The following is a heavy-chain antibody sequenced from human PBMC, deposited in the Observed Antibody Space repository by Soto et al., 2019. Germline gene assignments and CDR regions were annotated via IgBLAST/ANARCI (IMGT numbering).Heavy chain of an antibody. CDR3: ASGGQWLERRFFDY. Sequence: QVQLVQSGAEVKKPGSSVKVSCKASGGTFSGYAISWVRQAPGQGLEWMGGIIPIFGTANYAQKFQGRVTITADESTSTAYMELSSLRSEDTAVYYCASGGQWLERRFFDYWGQGSLVTVSS. CDR1: GGTFSGYA. V-gene: IGHV1-69*01. D-gene: IGHD6-19*01. CDR2: IIPIFGTA. J-gene: IGHJ4*02.